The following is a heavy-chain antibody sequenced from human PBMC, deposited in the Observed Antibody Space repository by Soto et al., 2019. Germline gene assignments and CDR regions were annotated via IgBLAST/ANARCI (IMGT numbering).Heavy chain of an antibody. CDR2: IRSKANSYAT. V-gene: IGHV3-73*01. D-gene: IGHD6-19*01. CDR1: GFTFSGSA. J-gene: IGHJ5*02. Sequence: GGSLRLSCAASGFTFSGSAMHWVRQASGKGLEWVGRIRSKANSYATAYAASVKGRFTISRDDSKSTAYLQMNSLKTEDTAVYYCTSREWLVHTWRQGTQVTVPP. CDR3: TSREWLVHT.